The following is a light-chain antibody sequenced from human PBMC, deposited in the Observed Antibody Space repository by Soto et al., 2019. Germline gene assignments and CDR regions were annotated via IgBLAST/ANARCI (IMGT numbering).Light chain of an antibody. V-gene: IGLV2-14*03. CDR3: SSHTSSNTRI. CDR2: EVS. J-gene: IGLJ1*01. CDR1: SSDIGAYDY. Sequence: QSVLTQPASVSGSPGQSIAISCTGTSSDIGAYDYVSWYQQHPDKAPKLMIYEVSNWPSGVSNRFSGSKSVNTATLTISGLQAEDEADYYCSSHTSSNTRIFGTGTKLTVL.